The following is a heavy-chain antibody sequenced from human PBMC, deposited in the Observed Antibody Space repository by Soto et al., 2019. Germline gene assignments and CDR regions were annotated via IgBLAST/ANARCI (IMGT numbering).Heavy chain of an antibody. D-gene: IGHD3-16*01. CDR1: GFTFSNAW. CDR2: IKSKTDGGTT. CDR3: TTDLATWITPTAGFDY. Sequence: AGGSLRLSCAASGFTFSNAWMSWVRQAPGKGLEWVGRIKSKTDGGTTDYAAPVKGRFTISRDDSKNTLYLQMNSLKTEDTAVYYCTTDLATWITPTAGFDYWGKGTLITVSS. V-gene: IGHV3-15*01. J-gene: IGHJ4*02.